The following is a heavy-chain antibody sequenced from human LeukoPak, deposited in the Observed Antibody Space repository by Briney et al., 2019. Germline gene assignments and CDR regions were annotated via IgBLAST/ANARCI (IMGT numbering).Heavy chain of an antibody. CDR1: GGSISSYY. J-gene: IGHJ4*02. D-gene: IGHD6-13*01. V-gene: IGHV4-59*01. Sequence: SETMSLTCTVSGGSISSYYWRWIRPPPGKGLGLIGYIYYSGSTNYNPSLKSRVTISVDTSKNQFSLKLSSVTAADTAVYYCARHMQQLVRFDYWGQGTLVTVSS. CDR2: IYYSGST. CDR3: ARHMQQLVRFDY.